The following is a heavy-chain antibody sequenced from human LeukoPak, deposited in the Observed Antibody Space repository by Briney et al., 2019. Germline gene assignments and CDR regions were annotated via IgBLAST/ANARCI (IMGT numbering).Heavy chain of an antibody. CDR2: ISSSSTI. V-gene: IGHV3-48*01. CDR3: ARDGAAAGADY. J-gene: IGHJ4*02. D-gene: IGHD6-13*01. CDR1: GFTFSSYS. Sequence: GGSLRLSCAASGFTFSSYSMNWVRQAPGKGLEWVSYISSSSTIYYADSVKGRFTISRDNAKNSLYLQMNSLRAEDTAVYYCARDGAAAGADYWGQGTLVTVSS.